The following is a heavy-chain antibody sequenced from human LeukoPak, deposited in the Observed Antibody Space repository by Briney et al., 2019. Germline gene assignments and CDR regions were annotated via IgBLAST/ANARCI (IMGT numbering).Heavy chain of an antibody. J-gene: IGHJ5*02. V-gene: IGHV1-8*02. Sequence: ASVKVSCKASGYTFTNYDINWVRQATGQGLEWMGWMNPNSGNTGYAQKFQGRVTMTRNTSISTAYMELSSLRSEDTAVYYCARLTIAAAGIDWFDPWGQGTLVTVSS. CDR3: ARLTIAAAGIDWFDP. CDR2: MNPNSGNT. CDR1: GYTFTNYD. D-gene: IGHD6-13*01.